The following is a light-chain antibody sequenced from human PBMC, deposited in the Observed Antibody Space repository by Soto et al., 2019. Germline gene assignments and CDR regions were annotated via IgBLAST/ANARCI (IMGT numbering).Light chain of an antibody. J-gene: IGLJ3*02. V-gene: IGLV3-21*02. Sequence: SYELTQPPSVSVAPGQTATISCGGNNVGSKVVHWYQQKPGQAPVLVVYDDTYRPSGIPERFSGSNSGNTATPTISRVEAGDEADYYCQVWHIGSYRVFGGGTKVTVL. CDR2: DDT. CDR3: QVWHIGSYRV. CDR1: NVGSKV.